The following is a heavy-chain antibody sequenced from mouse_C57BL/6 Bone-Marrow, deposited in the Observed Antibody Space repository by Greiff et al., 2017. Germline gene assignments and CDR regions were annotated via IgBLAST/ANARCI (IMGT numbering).Heavy chain of an antibody. D-gene: IGHD1-1*01. Sequence: VQLQQSGAELARPGASVKLSCKASGYTFTSYGISWVKQRPGQGLEWIGEIYPRSGNTYYNEKLKGKATLTADKSSSTAYMELRSLTSEDSAVYFCARNLYYPSFAYWGQGTLVTVSA. J-gene: IGHJ3*01. CDR1: GYTFTSYG. V-gene: IGHV1-81*01. CDR2: IYPRSGNT. CDR3: ARNLYYPSFAY.